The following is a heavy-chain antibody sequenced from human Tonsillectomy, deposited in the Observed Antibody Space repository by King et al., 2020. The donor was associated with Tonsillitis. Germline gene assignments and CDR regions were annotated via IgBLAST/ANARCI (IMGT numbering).Heavy chain of an antibody. D-gene: IGHD3-3*01. J-gene: IGHJ5*02. CDR2: INHSGST. CDR1: GGSFSGYY. V-gene: IGHV4-34*01. CDR3: ARAPYYDFWSGYYRGNWFDP. Sequence: VQLQQWGAGLLKPSETLSLPCAVYGGSFSGYYWSWIRQPPGKGLEWIGEINHSGSTNYNPSLKSRVTISVDTSKNQFSLKLSSVTAADTAVYYCARAPYYDFWSGYYRGNWFDPWGQGTLVTVSS.